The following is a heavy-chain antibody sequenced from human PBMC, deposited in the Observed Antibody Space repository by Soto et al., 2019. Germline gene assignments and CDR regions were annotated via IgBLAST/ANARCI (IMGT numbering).Heavy chain of an antibody. J-gene: IGHJ5*02. CDR2: IHYSGST. CDR3: ARPHGGSSGWDNWFDP. CDR1: GGSISRYY. D-gene: IGHD6-25*01. Sequence: QVQLQESGPGLVKPSETLSLTCTVSGGSISRYYWSWIRQPPGKGLEWIGYIHYSGSTNYNPSLKSRVTISVDTSKNQFALKLNSVTAADTAVYYCARPHGGSSGWDNWFDPWGQGTLVTVSS. V-gene: IGHV4-59*01.